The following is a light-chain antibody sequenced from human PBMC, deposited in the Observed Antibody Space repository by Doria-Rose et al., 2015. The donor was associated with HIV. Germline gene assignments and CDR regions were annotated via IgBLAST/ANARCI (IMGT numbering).Light chain of an antibody. CDR3: QQSYSTVPFT. J-gene: IGKJ3*01. V-gene: IGKV1-39*01. CDR2: GAA. Sequence: GDRVSITCRASQSIGSFLSWCHQKPGQAPKLLIYGAASLKSGVPSRFSGTGSGTEFTLTISSLQSEDFGIYFCQQSYSTVPFTFGPGTKVEIK. CDR1: QSIGSF.